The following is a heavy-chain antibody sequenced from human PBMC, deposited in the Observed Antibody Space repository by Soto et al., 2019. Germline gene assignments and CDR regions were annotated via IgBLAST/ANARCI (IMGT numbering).Heavy chain of an antibody. CDR2: ISSSSSYI. CDR3: AGDSKTSTVTTEVDY. CDR1: GFTFSSYS. J-gene: IGHJ4*02. Sequence: EVQLVESGGGLVKPGGSLRLSCAASGFTFSSYSMNWVRQAPGKGLEWVSSISSSSSYIYYADSVKGRFTISRDNAKNSPYLQMNSLRAEDTAVYYCAGDSKTSTVTTEVDYWGQGTLVTVS. V-gene: IGHV3-21*01. D-gene: IGHD4-17*01.